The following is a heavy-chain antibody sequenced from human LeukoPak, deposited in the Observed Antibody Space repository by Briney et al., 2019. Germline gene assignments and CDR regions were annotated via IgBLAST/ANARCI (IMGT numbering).Heavy chain of an antibody. CDR3: ARARSDFWSGYSGKAFDI. J-gene: IGHJ3*02. V-gene: IGHV5-51*01. CDR2: IYPGDSDT. Sequence: GESLKISCKGSGYSLTSYWIGWVRQMPGKGLEWMGIIYPGDSDTRYSPSFQGQVTISADKSISTAYLQWSSLKASDTAMYYCARARSDFWSGYSGKAFDIWGQGTMVTVSS. D-gene: IGHD3-3*01. CDR1: GYSLTSYW.